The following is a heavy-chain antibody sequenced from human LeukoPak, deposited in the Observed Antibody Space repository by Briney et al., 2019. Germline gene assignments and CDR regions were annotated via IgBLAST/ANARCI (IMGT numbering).Heavy chain of an antibody. V-gene: IGHV3-7*01. CDR1: GFTFSIYW. CDR3: ARAPKLGTDSRFDY. J-gene: IGHJ4*02. D-gene: IGHD7-27*01. Sequence: GGSLRLPCAASGFTFSIYWMSWVRQAPGKGLEWVANIKQDGSEKYYVDSVKGRFTISRDNAKNSLYLQMNSLRAEDTAVYYCARAPKLGTDSRFDYWGQGTPVTVSS. CDR2: IKQDGSEK.